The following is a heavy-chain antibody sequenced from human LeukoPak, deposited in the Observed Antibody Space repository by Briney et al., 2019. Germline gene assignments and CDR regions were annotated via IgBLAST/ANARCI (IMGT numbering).Heavy chain of an antibody. CDR1: GGSISSYY. CDR2: IYTSGST. V-gene: IGHV4-4*07. J-gene: IGHJ4*02. D-gene: IGHD3-22*01. CDR3: AREPPYYYDSSGYYPFDF. Sequence: PSETPSLTCTVSGGSISSYYWSWIRQPAGKGLEWIGRIYTSGSTNYNPSLKSRVTMSVDTSKNQFSLKLSSVTAADTAVYYCAREPPYYYDSSGYYPFDFWGQGTLVTVSS.